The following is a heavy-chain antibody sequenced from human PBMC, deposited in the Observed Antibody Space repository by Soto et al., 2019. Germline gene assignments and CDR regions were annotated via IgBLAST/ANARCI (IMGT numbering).Heavy chain of an antibody. CDR3: ARGFAITMVRGVIAPYYFDY. CDR2: IIPIFGTA. V-gene: IGHV1-69*01. J-gene: IGHJ4*02. CDR1: GGTFSSYA. D-gene: IGHD3-10*01. Sequence: QVQLVQSGAEVKKPGSSVKVSCKASGGTFSSYAISWVRQAPGQGLEWMGGIIPIFGTANYAQKFQGRVTITADESTSTAYMGLSSLRSEDTAVYYCARGFAITMVRGVIAPYYFDYWGQGTLVTVSS.